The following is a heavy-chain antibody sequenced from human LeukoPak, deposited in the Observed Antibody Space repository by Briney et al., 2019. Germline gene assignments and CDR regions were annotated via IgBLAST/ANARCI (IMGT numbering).Heavy chain of an antibody. J-gene: IGHJ4*02. CDR1: GGSISSYY. CDR3: ARRVAAAGIDYFDY. V-gene: IGHV4-59*08. Sequence: SETLSLTCTVSGGSISSYYWSWIRQPPGKGLEWIGYIYYSGSTNYNPSLKSRVAISVDTSKNQFSLKLSSVTAADTAVYYCARRVAAAGIDYFDYWGQGTLVTVSS. CDR2: IYYSGST. D-gene: IGHD6-13*01.